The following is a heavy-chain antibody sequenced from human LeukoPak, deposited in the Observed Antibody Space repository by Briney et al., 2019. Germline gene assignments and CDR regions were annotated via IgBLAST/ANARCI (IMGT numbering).Heavy chain of an antibody. J-gene: IGHJ4*02. D-gene: IGHD1-26*01. V-gene: IGHV3-23*01. CDR1: GFTFSSYA. CDR2: MSDNGGGP. CDR3: AKVTVGASYYSDY. Sequence: GGSLRLSCAASGFTFSSYAMRWVRQAPGKGLEWVSGMSDNGGGPYYAASVKGRFTISRDFSKNTLFLQMNSLRAEDTAVYYCAKVTVGASYYSDYWGQGTLVTVSS.